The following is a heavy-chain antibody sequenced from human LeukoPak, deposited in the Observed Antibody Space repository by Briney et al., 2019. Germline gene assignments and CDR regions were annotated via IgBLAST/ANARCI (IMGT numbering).Heavy chain of an antibody. Sequence: ASVKVSCKASGYTLTRYAVNWVRQAPGQGLEWMGWINTNIGNATYAQGFTGRFVFSLDTSVSTAYLQVSRLKAEDTAVYYCARLGSGWYSNWFDPWGQGTLVTVSS. CDR3: ARLGSGWYSNWFDP. CDR2: INTNIGNA. V-gene: IGHV7-4-1*02. CDR1: GYTLTRYA. J-gene: IGHJ5*02. D-gene: IGHD6-19*01.